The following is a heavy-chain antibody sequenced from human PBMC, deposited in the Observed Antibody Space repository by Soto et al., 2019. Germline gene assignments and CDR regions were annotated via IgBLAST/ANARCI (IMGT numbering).Heavy chain of an antibody. V-gene: IGHV3-48*03. D-gene: IGHD3-22*01. J-gene: IGHJ5*02. Sequence: LRLSCAASGFTFSSYEMNWVRQAPGKGLEWVSYISSSGSTIYYADSVKGRFTTSRDNAKNSLYLQMNSLRAEDTAVYYCARDLNYYDSSSDPWGQGTLVTVSS. CDR1: GFTFSSYE. CDR3: ARDLNYYDSSSDP. CDR2: ISSSGSTI.